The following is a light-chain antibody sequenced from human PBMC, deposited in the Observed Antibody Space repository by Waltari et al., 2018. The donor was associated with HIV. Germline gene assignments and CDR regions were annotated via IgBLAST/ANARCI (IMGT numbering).Light chain of an antibody. CDR2: KDN. CDR3: QSGHNSDSI. Sequence: SYELTQAPSVSVSPGQTAKITFSGDALSRHFVFWYQQKSGQAPRMMIFKDNERPSGIPARFSASSSGSTSTLTISGVQAEDEADYYCQSGHNSDSIFGGGTKLTVL. V-gene: IGLV3-25*03. J-gene: IGLJ2*01. CDR1: ALSRHF.